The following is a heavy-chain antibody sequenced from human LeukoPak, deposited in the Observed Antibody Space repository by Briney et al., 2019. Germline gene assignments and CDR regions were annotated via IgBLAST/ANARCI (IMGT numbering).Heavy chain of an antibody. CDR2: IYYSGST. J-gene: IGHJ4*02. Sequence: SETLSLTCTVSGGSISNGGYYWSWIRQPPGKGLEWIGYIYYSGSTNYNPSLKSRVTISVDTSKNQFSLKLSSVTAADTAVYYCARLGVGNSGYDLTIDYWGQGTLVTVSS. CDR3: ARLGVGNSGYDLTIDY. D-gene: IGHD5-12*01. V-gene: IGHV4-61*08. CDR1: GGSISNGGYY.